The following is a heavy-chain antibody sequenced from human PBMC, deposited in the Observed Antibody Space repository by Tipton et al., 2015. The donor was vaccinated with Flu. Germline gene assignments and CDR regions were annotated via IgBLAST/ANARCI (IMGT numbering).Heavy chain of an antibody. CDR1: GGSFGGYY. D-gene: IGHD2/OR15-2a*01. CDR3: ARSFRFDP. Sequence: TLSLTCAVYGGSFGGYYWSWIRQPPGKGLEWIGEINHGGSTNYNPSLKSRVTISVDTSKNQFSLKLSSVTAADTAVYYCARSFRFDPWGQGTLVTVSS. CDR2: INHGGST. J-gene: IGHJ5*02. V-gene: IGHV4-34*01.